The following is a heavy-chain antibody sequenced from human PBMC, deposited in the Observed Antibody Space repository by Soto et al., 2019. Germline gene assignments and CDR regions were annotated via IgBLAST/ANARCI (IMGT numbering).Heavy chain of an antibody. Sequence: EVQLVESGGGLVQPGRSLRLSCAASGFTFDDYAMHWVRQAPGKGLEWVSGISWNSGSIGFADSVKGRFTISRDNAKNSLYLQMTSLRAEDTALYYCAQDSGATWGDGMDVWGQGTTVTVSS. D-gene: IGHD7-27*01. J-gene: IGHJ6*02. CDR1: GFTFDDYA. CDR2: ISWNSGSI. CDR3: AQDSGATWGDGMDV. V-gene: IGHV3-9*01.